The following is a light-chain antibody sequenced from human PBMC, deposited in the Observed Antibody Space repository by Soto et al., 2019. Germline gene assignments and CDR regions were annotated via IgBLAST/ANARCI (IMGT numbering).Light chain of an antibody. CDR3: SSYTSSSPL. CDR1: SSDVGGYNY. J-gene: IGLJ2*01. CDR2: EVS. Sequence: QSVLTQPASVSGSPGQSITISCTGTSSDVGGYNYVSWYQQHPGKAPKLMIYEVSNRPSGVSNRFSGSKSGNTASLTISGLQAEDEADYYCSSYTSSSPLFGGGTQLTVL. V-gene: IGLV2-14*01.